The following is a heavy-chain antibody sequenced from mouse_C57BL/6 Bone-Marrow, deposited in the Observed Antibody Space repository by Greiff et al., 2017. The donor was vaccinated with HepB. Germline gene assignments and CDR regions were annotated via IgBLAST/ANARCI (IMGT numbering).Heavy chain of an antibody. V-gene: IGHV1-81*01. D-gene: IGHD1-1*01. CDR1: GYTFTSYG. CDR3: ARSGGITRYFDV. Sequence: QVQLKESGAELARPGASVKLSCKASGYTFTSYGISWVKQRTGQGLEWIGEIYPRSGNTYYNEKFKGKATLTADKSSSTAYMELRSLTSEDSAVYFCARSGGITRYFDVWGTGTTVTVSS. CDR2: IYPRSGNT. J-gene: IGHJ1*03.